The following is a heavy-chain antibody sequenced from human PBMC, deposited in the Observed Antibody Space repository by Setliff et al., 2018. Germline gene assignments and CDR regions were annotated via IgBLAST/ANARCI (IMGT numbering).Heavy chain of an antibody. CDR2: ITHSGWDT. V-gene: IGHV3-23*01. D-gene: IGHD3-10*01. J-gene: IGHJ4*02. CDR1: GFTFWRYA. Sequence: LRLSCAASGFTFWRYAMSWVRQAPGKGLEWISAITHSGWDTYHADSVKGRFTISRANSQNTLFLQMNSLRVEDTAVYFCVKGISYSRPYYFDYWGQGMLVTVSS. CDR3: VKGISYSRPYYFDY.